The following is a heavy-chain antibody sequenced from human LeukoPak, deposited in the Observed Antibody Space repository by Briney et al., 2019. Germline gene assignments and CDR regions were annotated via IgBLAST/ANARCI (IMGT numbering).Heavy chain of an antibody. V-gene: IGHV3-7*03. J-gene: IGHJ4*02. CDR2: IKHDGSGK. Sequence: GGSLRLSCAASGFTFSSYAMTWVRQAPGKGLEWVANIKHDGSGKNYVDSVKGRFTVSRDNTKNSLYLQMNSLRAEDTGVFYCARALWPSGMAYWGQGTLVTVSS. D-gene: IGHD2-8*01. CDR3: ARALWPSGMAY. CDR1: GFTFSSYA.